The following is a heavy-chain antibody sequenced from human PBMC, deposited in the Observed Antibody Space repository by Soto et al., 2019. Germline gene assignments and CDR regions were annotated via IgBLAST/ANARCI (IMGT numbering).Heavy chain of an antibody. D-gene: IGHD6-13*01. CDR3: ASSFGVAAAGPFDY. V-gene: IGHV4-31*03. CDR1: GGSISSGGYY. Sequence: QVQLQESGPGLVKPSQTLSLTCTVSGGSISSGGYYWSWIRQHPGKGLEWIGDIYYSGSTYYNPYLKSRASLSVDPSKNQFPLKLSSVTAAVTAVYSCASSFGVAAAGPFDYWGQGTLVTVSS. CDR2: IYYSGST. J-gene: IGHJ4*02.